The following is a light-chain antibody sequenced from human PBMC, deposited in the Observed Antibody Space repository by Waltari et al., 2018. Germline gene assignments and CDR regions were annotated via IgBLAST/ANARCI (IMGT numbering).Light chain of an antibody. CDR3: SSFAGTNTV. Sequence: QAALTQPRPVSGSPGQSVTISCTGTRGDIGGYNYVSWYQQHPGTAPKLMIYEVFKRPPGVSDRFSGSKADKTASLTISGLQAEDEADYYCSSFAGTNTVFGGGTRVTVL. CDR2: EVF. J-gene: IGLJ2*01. V-gene: IGLV2-11*01. CDR1: RGDIGGYNY.